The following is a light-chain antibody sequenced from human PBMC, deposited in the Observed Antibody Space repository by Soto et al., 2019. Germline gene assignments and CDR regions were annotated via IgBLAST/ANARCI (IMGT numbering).Light chain of an antibody. V-gene: IGLV3-21*04. Sequence: SSELTQSPSVSVAPGKTARITCGGNNIGSKSVHWYQQKPGQAPVLVIYDGSDRPSEIPERFSGSNSGNTATLTISRVEAGDEADYYCQVWDSSSESVVFGGGTKLTVL. J-gene: IGLJ2*01. CDR1: NIGSKS. CDR3: QVWDSSSESVV. CDR2: DGS.